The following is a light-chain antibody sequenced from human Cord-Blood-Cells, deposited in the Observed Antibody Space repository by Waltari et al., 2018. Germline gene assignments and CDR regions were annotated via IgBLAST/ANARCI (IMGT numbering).Light chain of an antibody. Sequence: QSALPQPASVSGSPGQSITISCTGTSSDVGGYNYVSWYQQHPGQAPKLMIYDVSNRPAGVSNRFSGSKSGNTASLTISGLQAEDEADYYCSSYTSSSTGVFGTGTKVTVL. CDR1: SSDVGGYNY. J-gene: IGLJ1*01. CDR2: DVS. V-gene: IGLV2-14*03. CDR3: SSYTSSSTGV.